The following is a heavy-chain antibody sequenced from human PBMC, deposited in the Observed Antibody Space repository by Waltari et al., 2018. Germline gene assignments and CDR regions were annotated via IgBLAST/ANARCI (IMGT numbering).Heavy chain of an antibody. CDR2: MYSDVGA. J-gene: IGHJ4*02. Sequence: EVKLVESGGGLIQPGGSLRLSCAASGFTVNKNYMRWVRQAPGKGLGWVSLMYSDVGAYYADSVKGRFTISRDNSKNTVYLQMDSLRADDTAVYYCATPLTGRAYWGQGTLVTVSS. V-gene: IGHV3-53*01. CDR3: ATPLTGRAY. CDR1: GFTVNKNY.